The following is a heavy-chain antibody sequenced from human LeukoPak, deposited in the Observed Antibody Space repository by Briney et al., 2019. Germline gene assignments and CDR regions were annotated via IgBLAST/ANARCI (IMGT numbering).Heavy chain of an antibody. Sequence: HSGGSLRLSCAASGFTFSSYAMSWVRQAPGKGLEWVSAISGSGGSTYYADSVKGRFTISRDNSKNTLYLQMNSLRAEDTAVYYCAKDVLRFLEWLPLPSYWGQGTLVTVSS. CDR1: GFTFSSYA. CDR3: AKDVLRFLEWLPLPSY. CDR2: ISGSGGST. D-gene: IGHD3-3*01. V-gene: IGHV3-23*01. J-gene: IGHJ4*02.